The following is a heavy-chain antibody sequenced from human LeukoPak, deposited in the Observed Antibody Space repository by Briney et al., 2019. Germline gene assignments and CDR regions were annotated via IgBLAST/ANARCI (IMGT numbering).Heavy chain of an antibody. CDR3: ARAYVWGMGVFDY. CDR1: GYSFTSYW. Sequence: GESLKISCKGSGYSFTSYWIGWVRQMPGKGLEWMGIIYPGDSDTRYSPSFQGQVTISADKSISTACLQWSSLKASGTAMYYCARAYVWGMGVFDYWGQGTLVTVSS. D-gene: IGHD3-16*01. CDR2: IYPGDSDT. V-gene: IGHV5-51*01. J-gene: IGHJ4*02.